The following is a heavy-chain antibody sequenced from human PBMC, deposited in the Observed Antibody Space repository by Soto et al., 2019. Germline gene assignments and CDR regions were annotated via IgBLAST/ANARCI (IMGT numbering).Heavy chain of an antibody. J-gene: IGHJ4*02. CDR2: IIPIFGTA. D-gene: IGHD5-18*01. CDR3: ARAQRVDTAMVPNRYYFDY. CDR1: GCTFSSYA. Sequence: SLTVSCKASGCTFSSYAISWVRQAPGQGLEWMGGIIPIFGTANYAQKFQGRVTITADESTSTAYMELSSLRSEDTAVYYCARAQRVDTAMVPNRYYFDYWGQGTLVTVSS. V-gene: IGHV1-69*13.